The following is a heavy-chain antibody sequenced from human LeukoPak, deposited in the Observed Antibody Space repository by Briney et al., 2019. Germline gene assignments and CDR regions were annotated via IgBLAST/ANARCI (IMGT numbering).Heavy chain of an antibody. D-gene: IGHD3-10*01. CDR2: ISSSSSYI. CDR1: GFTFSSYS. J-gene: IGHJ4*02. V-gene: IGHV3-21*01. CDR3: AGPIITTVRGGEHKFDY. Sequence: GGSLRLSCAASGFTFSSYSMNWVRQAPGKGLEWVSSISSSSSYIYYADSVKGRFTISRDNAKNSLYLQMNSLRAEDTAVYYCAGPIITTVRGGEHKFDYWGQGTLVTVSS.